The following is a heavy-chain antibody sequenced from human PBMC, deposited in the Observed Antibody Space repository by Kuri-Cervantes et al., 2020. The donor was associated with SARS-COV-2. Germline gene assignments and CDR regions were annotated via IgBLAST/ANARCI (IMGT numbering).Heavy chain of an antibody. D-gene: IGHD5-18*01. CDR2: FDPEDGET. J-gene: IGHJ4*02. Sequence: ASVKVSCKASGYTLTELSMHWVRQAPGKGLEWMGGFDPEDGETIYAQKFQGRVTMTEDTSTDTAYMELSSLRSEDTAVYYCATDRAIGYSYGWAFDYWGQGTLVTVSS. CDR3: ATDRAIGYSYGWAFDY. V-gene: IGHV1-24*01. CDR1: GYTLTELS.